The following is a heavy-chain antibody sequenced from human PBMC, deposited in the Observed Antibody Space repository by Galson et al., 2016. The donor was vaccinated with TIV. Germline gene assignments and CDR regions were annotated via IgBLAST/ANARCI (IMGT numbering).Heavy chain of an antibody. Sequence: SGAEVKKSGESLKISCKGSGYRFTNYWIGWVRQMPGKGLEGVAIIYPGDSGTRYSPSFQGQVTISADKSINTAFVQWSSLKASDTAMYYCARAFWTGNYFFDFWGQGTLVTVSS. CDR2: IYPGDSGT. V-gene: IGHV5-51*01. J-gene: IGHJ4*02. CDR3: ARAFWTGNYFFDF. CDR1: GYRFTNYW. D-gene: IGHD3/OR15-3a*01.